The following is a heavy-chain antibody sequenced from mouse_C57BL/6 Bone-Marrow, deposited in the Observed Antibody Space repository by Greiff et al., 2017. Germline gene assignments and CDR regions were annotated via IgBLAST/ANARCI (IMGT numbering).Heavy chain of an antibody. J-gene: IGHJ4*01. CDR3: ARAGYYYGKDAMDY. CDR1: GYTFTSYG. Sequence: QVQLKESGAELARPGASVTLSCKASGYTFTSYGISWVTQSTGQGLEWIGEIYPRSGNTYYNEKFKGKATLTADKSSSTAYMELRSLTSEDSAVYFCARAGYYYGKDAMDYWGQGTSVTVSS. CDR2: IYPRSGNT. D-gene: IGHD1-1*01. V-gene: IGHV1-81*01.